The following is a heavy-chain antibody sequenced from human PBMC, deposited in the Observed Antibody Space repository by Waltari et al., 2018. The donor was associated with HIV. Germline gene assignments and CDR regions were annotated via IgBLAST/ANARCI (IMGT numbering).Heavy chain of an antibody. D-gene: IGHD4-4*01. J-gene: IGHJ4*02. CDR1: GFSFGDFV. Sequence: EVQLVEFGGGLVQPGRSLRLSCTGFGFSFGDFVISWFRQAPEKGLELVGLIRSRTYGGATEYAASGKGRFTISRDDLKSVAYLQMNSLKTEDTAVYYCTRSSKLDYWGQGTLVTVSS. CDR3: TRSSKLDY. CDR2: IRSRTYGGAT. V-gene: IGHV3-49*03.